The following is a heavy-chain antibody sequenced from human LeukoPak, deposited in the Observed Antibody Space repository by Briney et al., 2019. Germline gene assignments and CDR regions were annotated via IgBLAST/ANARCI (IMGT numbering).Heavy chain of an antibody. V-gene: IGHV3-48*03. CDR2: ISSSGDSI. Sequence: GGPLRLSCALSGFSLSTYEMMWVRQAAGKGGEGGSYISSSGDSIHYAPSVAARFILSRDNAKNSLSLQMNILRAEDTAIYYCARDRRVGATWSVGAFDIWGQGTTVTVSS. CDR3: ARDRRVGATWSVGAFDI. D-gene: IGHD1-26*01. J-gene: IGHJ3*02. CDR1: GFSLSTYE.